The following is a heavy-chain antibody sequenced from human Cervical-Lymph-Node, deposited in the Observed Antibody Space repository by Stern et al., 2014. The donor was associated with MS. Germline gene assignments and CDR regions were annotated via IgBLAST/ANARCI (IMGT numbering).Heavy chain of an antibody. D-gene: IGHD3-16*01. CDR2: ISNNGDYI. V-gene: IGHV3-21*01. CDR1: GVSFSFYA. CDR3: ARYEDAYDAFDI. Sequence: VQLVESGGGLVQPGGPLRVSCAASGVSFSFYALNWGRQAPGKGVEWVSSISNNGDYIAYGDSVRGRFTISRDNARNSLYLQMNSLRAADTAVYYCARYEDAYDAFDIWGQGTLVTVSS. J-gene: IGHJ3*02.